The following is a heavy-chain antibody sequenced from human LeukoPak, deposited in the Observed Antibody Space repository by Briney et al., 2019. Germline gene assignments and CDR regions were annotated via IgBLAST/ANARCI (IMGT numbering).Heavy chain of an antibody. CDR1: GFTFSSYA. CDR3: ARGDHLYYGSGSYGYFDY. CDR2: ISYDGSNK. D-gene: IGHD3-10*01. V-gene: IGHV3-30-3*01. J-gene: IGHJ4*02. Sequence: PGRSLRLSCAASGFTFSSYAMHWVRQAPGKGLEWVAVISYDGSNKYYADSVKGRFTISRDNSKNTLYLQMNSLRAEDTAVYYCARGDHLYYGSGSYGYFDYWGQGTLVTVSS.